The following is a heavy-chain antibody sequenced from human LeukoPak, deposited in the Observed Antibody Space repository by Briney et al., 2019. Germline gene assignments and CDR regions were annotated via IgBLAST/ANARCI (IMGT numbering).Heavy chain of an antibody. CDR1: GYTFNSYG. D-gene: IGHD4-17*01. J-gene: IGHJ4*02. CDR3: ARPHSYGSTYFDC. V-gene: IGHV1-18*01. Sequence: ASVKVSCKASGYTFNSYGLTWVRQAPGQGLEWMGWISTYNTNTYYAQGLQGRVSMTTDTSTSTVYMELRSLRSDDTAVYYCARPHSYGSTYFDCWGQGTLVTVSS. CDR2: ISTYNTNT.